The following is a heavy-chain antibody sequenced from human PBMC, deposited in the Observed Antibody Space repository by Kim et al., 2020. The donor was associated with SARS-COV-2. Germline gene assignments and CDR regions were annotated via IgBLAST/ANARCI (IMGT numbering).Heavy chain of an antibody. V-gene: IGHV3-23*01. CDR2: ISGSGGST. CDR1: GFTFSSYA. J-gene: IGHJ4*02. D-gene: IGHD2-21*01. Sequence: GGSLRLSCAASGFTFSSYAMSWVRQAPGKGLEWVSAISGSGGSTYYADSVKGRFTISRDNSKNTLYLQMNSLRAEDTAVYYCAKDTSGEAFPLYLFDYWGQGTLVTVSS. CDR3: AKDTSGEAFPLYLFDY.